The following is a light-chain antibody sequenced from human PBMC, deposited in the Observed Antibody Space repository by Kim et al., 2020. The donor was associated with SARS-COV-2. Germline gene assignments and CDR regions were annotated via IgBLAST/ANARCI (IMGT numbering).Light chain of an antibody. Sequence: SYELTQPPSVSVSPGQTARITCSGDALPKQYAYWYQQKPGQAPVLVIYKDSERRSGIPERFSGSSSGTTVTLTISGVQAEDEADFYCQSADSSGTLWVFG. CDR3: QSADSSGTLWV. J-gene: IGLJ3*02. CDR2: KDS. V-gene: IGLV3-25*03. CDR1: ALPKQY.